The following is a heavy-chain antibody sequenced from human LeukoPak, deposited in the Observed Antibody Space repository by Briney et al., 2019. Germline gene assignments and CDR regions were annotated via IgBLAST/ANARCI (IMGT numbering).Heavy chain of an antibody. CDR3: ARDLGFYGSGSLRNY. CDR1: GFTFSSYW. V-gene: IGHV3-7*01. J-gene: IGHJ4*02. Sequence: GGSLRLSCAAAGFTFSSYWMTWVRQAPGKGLEWVANIKQDGSEKYYVDSVKGRFTISRDNAKNSLYLQMNCLRVEDTAVYYCARDLGFYGSGSLRNYWGQGILVTVSS. CDR2: IKQDGSEK. D-gene: IGHD3-10*01.